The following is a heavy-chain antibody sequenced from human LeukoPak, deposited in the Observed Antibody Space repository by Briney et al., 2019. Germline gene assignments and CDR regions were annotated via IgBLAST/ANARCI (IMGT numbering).Heavy chain of an antibody. CDR2: INSDGSST. J-gene: IGHJ4*02. V-gene: IGHV3-74*01. D-gene: IGHD1-26*01. CDR1: GFTFSSYW. CDR3: ASIVGATGNYFDY. Sequence: GGSLRLSCAASGFTFSSYWMHWVRQAPGKGLVWVSRINSDGSSTSYADSVKGRFTISRDNAKNTLYLQMNSLRAEDTAVYYCASIVGATGNYFDYWGQGTLVTVSS.